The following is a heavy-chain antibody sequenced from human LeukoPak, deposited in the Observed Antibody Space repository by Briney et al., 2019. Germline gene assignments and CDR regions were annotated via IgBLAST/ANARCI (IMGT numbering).Heavy chain of an antibody. D-gene: IGHD3-22*01. CDR3: ATPVSPLSSGYYGDFDY. CDR1: GFTFSSYA. J-gene: IGHJ4*02. Sequence: GSSLRLSCAASGFTFSSYAMHWVRQAPGKGLEWVAVISYDGSNKYYADSVKGRFTISRDNSKNTLYLQMNSLRAEDTAVYYCATPVSPLSSGYYGDFDYWGQGTLVTVSS. V-gene: IGHV3-30*04. CDR2: ISYDGSNK.